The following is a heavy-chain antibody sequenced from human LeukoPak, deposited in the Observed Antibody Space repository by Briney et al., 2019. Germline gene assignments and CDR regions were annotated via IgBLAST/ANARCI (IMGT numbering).Heavy chain of an antibody. CDR2: IHYSGST. Sequence: PSETLSLTCTVSGVSIRSYYWSWIRQPPGKGLEWIGYIHYSGSTNYNPSLKSRVSISVDTSKNQFSLKLSSVTAADTAVYYCARTRSTVTMLYPFDHWGQGTLVTVSS. CDR1: GVSIRSYY. D-gene: IGHD4-17*01. CDR3: ARTRSTVTMLYPFDH. J-gene: IGHJ4*02. V-gene: IGHV4-59*01.